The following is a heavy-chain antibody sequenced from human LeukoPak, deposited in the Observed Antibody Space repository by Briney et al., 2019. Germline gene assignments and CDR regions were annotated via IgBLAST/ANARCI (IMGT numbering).Heavy chain of an antibody. CDR1: GFTFSSYG. CDR3: AKGDYEIQLWLRRLGIDY. J-gene: IGHJ4*02. CDR2: ISYDGSNK. D-gene: IGHD5-18*01. Sequence: AGRSLRLSCAASGFTFSSYGMHWVRQAPGKGLEWVAVISYDGSNKYYADSVKGRFTISRDNSKNTLYLQMNSLRAEDTAVYYCAKGDYEIQLWLRRLGIDYWGQGTLSPSPQ. V-gene: IGHV3-30*18.